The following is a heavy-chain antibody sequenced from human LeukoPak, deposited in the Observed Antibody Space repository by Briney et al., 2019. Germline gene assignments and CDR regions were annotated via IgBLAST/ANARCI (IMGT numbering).Heavy chain of an antibody. D-gene: IGHD2-2*01. CDR3: ARHGGGIVVVPAAKGGMDV. CDR2: IFPGDSDT. J-gene: IGHJ6*04. Sequence: GESLKISCKGSGYSFTSYWIGWVRQMAGKGLEWMGIIFPGDSDTRYRPSFQGEDTISADKSISTAYLQWSRLKASDTAMYYCARHGGGIVVVPAAKGGMDVWGKGTTVTVSS. CDR1: GYSFTSYW. V-gene: IGHV5-51*01.